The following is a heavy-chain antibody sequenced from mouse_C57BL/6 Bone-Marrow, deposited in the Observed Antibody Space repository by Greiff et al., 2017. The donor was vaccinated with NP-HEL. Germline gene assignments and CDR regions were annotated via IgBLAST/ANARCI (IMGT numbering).Heavy chain of an antibody. Sequence: QVQLKESGSELRSPGSSVKLSCKDFDSEVFPIAYMSWVRQKPGHGFEWIGGILPSIGRTIYGEKFEDKATLDADTLSNTAYLELNSLTSEYSAIYYWARHNSTSFFDYWGQGTTLTVSS. V-gene: IGHV15-2*01. J-gene: IGHJ2*01. CDR3: ARHNSTSFFDY. CDR1: DSEVFPIAY. CDR2: ILPSIGRT. D-gene: IGHD5-1*01.